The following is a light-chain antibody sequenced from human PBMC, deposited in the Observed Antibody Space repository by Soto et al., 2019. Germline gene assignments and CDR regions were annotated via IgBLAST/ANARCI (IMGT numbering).Light chain of an antibody. CDR2: AAS. Sequence: AIQMTQSPPSRSAPFEDPFPFTSRAVRGLGPDLDWYQQKAGKAPKLLISAASSLQSGVPSRFSGSGSGTDFTLTISGLQPEDFATYYCLQDHGYPWTFGQGTKV. J-gene: IGKJ1*01. CDR1: RGLGPD. V-gene: IGKV1-6*02. CDR3: LQDHGYPWT.